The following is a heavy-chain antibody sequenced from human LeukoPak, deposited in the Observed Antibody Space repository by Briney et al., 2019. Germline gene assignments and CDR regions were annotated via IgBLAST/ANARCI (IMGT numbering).Heavy chain of an antibody. CDR1: GFTFSSYS. D-gene: IGHD3-3*01. Sequence: GGSLRLSCAASGFTFSSYSMNWVRQAPGKGLEWVSYISSNSSTTYYADSVKGRFTTSRDNARNSLYLQMHSLRAEDTAVYYCARGWGNDNDLNHWGQGNLVPVLS. CDR3: ARGWGNDNDLNH. V-gene: IGHV3-48*04. CDR2: ISSNSSTT. J-gene: IGHJ5*02.